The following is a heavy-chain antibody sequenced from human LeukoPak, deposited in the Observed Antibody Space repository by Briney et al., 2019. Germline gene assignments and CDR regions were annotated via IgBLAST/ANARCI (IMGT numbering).Heavy chain of an antibody. CDR2: IYYSGST. J-gene: IGHJ4*02. V-gene: IGHV4-59*12. D-gene: IGHD6-19*01. CDR3: ARGTYSGWYYY. Sequence: SETLSLTCTVSGGAIGSYYWSWIRQPPGKGLEWIGYIYYSGSTNYNPSLKSRVTISVDTSKNQFSLKLSSVTAADTAVYYCARGTYSGWYYYWGQGTLVTVSS. CDR1: GGAIGSYY.